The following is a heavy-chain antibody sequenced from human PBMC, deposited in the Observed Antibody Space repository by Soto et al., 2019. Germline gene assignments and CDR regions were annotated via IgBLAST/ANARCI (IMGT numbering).Heavy chain of an antibody. D-gene: IGHD3-16*02. Sequence: VKVSCKASGGTFSSYAISWVRQAPGQGLEWMGGIIPIFGTANYAQKFQGRVTITADESTSTAYMELSSLRSEDTAVYYCARGPVTYYDYVWGSYRSPFDYWGQGTLVTVSS. J-gene: IGHJ4*02. CDR3: ARGPVTYYDYVWGSYRSPFDY. CDR1: GGTFSSYA. CDR2: IIPIFGTA. V-gene: IGHV1-69*01.